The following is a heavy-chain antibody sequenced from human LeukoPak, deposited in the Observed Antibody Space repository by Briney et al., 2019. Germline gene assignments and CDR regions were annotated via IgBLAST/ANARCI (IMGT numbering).Heavy chain of an antibody. CDR3: ARSKLRLDP. V-gene: IGHV4-39*01. CDR2: IYYSGTT. J-gene: IGHJ5*01. CDR1: GGSISSSSDD. D-gene: IGHD4-17*01. Sequence: SETLSLTCTVSGGSISSSSDDWGWIRQPPGKGLEWVGSIYYSGTTYYNPSLKSRVTISVDTSKNQFSLKLTSVTATDTAVYYCARSKLRLDPWGQGTLVTVSS.